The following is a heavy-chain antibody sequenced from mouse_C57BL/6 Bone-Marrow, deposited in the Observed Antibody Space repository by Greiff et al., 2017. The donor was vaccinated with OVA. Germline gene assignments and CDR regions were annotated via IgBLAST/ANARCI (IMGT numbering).Heavy chain of an antibody. CDR2: ISYDGSN. D-gene: IGHD6-2*01. CDR3: AREPGSPWFAY. V-gene: IGHV3-6*01. Sequence: EVKLQESGPGLVKPSQSLSLTCSVTGYSITSGYYWNWIRQFPGNKLEWMGYISYDGSNNYNPSLKNRISITRDTSKNQFFLKLNSVTTEDTATYYCAREPGSPWFAYWGQGTLVTVSA. J-gene: IGHJ3*01. CDR1: GYSITSGYY.